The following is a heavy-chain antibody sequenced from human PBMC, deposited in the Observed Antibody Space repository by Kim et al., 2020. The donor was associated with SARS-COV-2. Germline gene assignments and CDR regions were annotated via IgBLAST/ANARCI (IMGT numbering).Heavy chain of an antibody. CDR2: IYYSGST. CDR3: ARHLRFLEWFRTTFDY. V-gene: IGHV4-39*01. CDR1: GGSISSSSYY. D-gene: IGHD3-3*01. J-gene: IGHJ4*02. Sequence: SAPLSLPCPVSGGSISSSSYYWGWIRQPPGKGLEWIGSIYYSGSTYYNPSLKSRVTISVDTSKNQFSLKLSSVTAADTAVYYCARHLRFLEWFRTTFDYWGQGTLVTVSS.